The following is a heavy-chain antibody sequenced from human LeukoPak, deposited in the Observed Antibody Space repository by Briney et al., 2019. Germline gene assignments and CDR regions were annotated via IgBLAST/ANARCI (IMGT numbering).Heavy chain of an antibody. Sequence: ASVKVSCKASGYTFTGYYMHWVRQAPGQGLEWMGWISAYNGNTNYAQKLQGRVTMTTDTSTSTAYMELRSLRSDDTAVYYCARDSYDILTGYFLSPENRFDPWGQGTLVTVSS. CDR1: GYTFTGYY. CDR2: ISAYNGNT. D-gene: IGHD3-9*01. V-gene: IGHV1-18*04. CDR3: ARDSYDILTGYFLSPENRFDP. J-gene: IGHJ5*02.